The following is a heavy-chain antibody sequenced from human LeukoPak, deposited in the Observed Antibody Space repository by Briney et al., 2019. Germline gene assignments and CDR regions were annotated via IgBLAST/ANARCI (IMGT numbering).Heavy chain of an antibody. CDR2: ISAYNGNT. J-gene: IGHJ3*02. D-gene: IGHD6-19*01. CDR1: GYTFTSYG. CDR3: ARDSQIYSSGWFDAFDI. Sequence: ASVKVSCKASGYTFTSYGISWVRQAPGQGLEWMGWISAYNGNTNYAQKLQGRVTMTTDTSTSTAYMELRSLRSDDTAVYYCARDSQIYSSGWFDAFDIWGQGTKVTVSS. V-gene: IGHV1-18*01.